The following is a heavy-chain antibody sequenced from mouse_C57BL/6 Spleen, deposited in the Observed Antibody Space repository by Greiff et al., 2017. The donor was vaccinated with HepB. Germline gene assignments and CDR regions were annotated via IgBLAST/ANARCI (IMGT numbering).Heavy chain of an antibody. CDR3: ARHDYYGSSPYFDV. Sequence: EVQGVESGGGLVQPGGSLSLSCAASGFTFTDYYMSWVRQPPGKALEWLGFIRNKANGYTTEYSASVKGRFTISRDNSQSILYLQMNALRAEDSATYYCARHDYYGSSPYFDVWGTGTTVTVSS. CDR2: IRNKANGYTT. V-gene: IGHV7-3*01. J-gene: IGHJ1*03. CDR1: GFTFTDYY. D-gene: IGHD1-1*01.